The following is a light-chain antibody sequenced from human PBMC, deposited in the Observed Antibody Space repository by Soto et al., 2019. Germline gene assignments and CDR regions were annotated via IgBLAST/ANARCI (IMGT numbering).Light chain of an antibody. V-gene: IGKV1-33*01. CDR1: QDISTY. Sequence: DIPMTQSPSSLSASVGDRVTITCQASQDISTYLNWYQQKPGKAPKLLIYDASKLETGVPSRFSGSGSGTDFTFTISSLQPEDIATYYCQQYNDLPITFGQGTRLEIK. CDR3: QQYNDLPIT. CDR2: DAS. J-gene: IGKJ5*01.